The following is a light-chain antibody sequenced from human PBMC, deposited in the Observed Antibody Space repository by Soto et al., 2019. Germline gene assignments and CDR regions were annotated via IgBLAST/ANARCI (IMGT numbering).Light chain of an antibody. CDR2: GAS. CDR1: QSVSSTY. J-gene: IGKJ4*01. Sequence: EIVLTQSPGTLSLSPGERATLSCRASQSVSSTYLAWYQQKPGQASRLLIYGASSRATGIPDRFSGSGSVTDFTLTISRLEPEDFAVYYCQHYGSLVLTFGGGTKVEIK. CDR3: QHYGSLVLT. V-gene: IGKV3-20*01.